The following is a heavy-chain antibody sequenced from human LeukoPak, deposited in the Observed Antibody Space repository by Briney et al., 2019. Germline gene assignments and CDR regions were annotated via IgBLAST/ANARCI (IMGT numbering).Heavy chain of an antibody. CDR2: INPSSGDT. D-gene: IGHD1-26*01. Sequence: ASVMVSCKASAYTYTDYYVHRVRQASGQGLEWMGRINPSSGDTNYAQNFQGRVTMTRDTSISTAYMELSRLRSDDTAVYYCATTSGYFYYWGQGTLVTVSS. V-gene: IGHV1-2*06. CDR1: AYTYTDYY. J-gene: IGHJ4*02. CDR3: ATTSGYFYY.